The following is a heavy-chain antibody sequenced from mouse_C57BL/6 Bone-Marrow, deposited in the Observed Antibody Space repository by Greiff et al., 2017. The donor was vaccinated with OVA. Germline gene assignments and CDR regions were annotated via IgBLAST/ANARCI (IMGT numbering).Heavy chain of an antibody. CDR3: ARAGTTTVVASDY. Sequence: EVHLVESGGGLVKPGGSLKLSCAASGFTFSDYGMHWVRQAPEKGLEWVAYISSGSSTIYYADTVKGRFTISRDNAKNTLFLQMTSLRSEDTAMYYCARAGTTTVVASDYWGQGTTLTVSS. CDR2: ISSGSSTI. D-gene: IGHD1-1*01. J-gene: IGHJ2*01. V-gene: IGHV5-17*01. CDR1: GFTFSDYG.